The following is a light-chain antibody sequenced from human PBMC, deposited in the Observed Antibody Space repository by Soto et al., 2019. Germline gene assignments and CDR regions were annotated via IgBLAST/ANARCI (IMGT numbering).Light chain of an antibody. Sequence: SVLTQPASVSGSPGQSITISCTGTSSDVGGYNYVSWYQQHPGKAPKLMIYAVSNRPSGVSNRFSGSKSGNTATLTISGLQAEDEADYYRCSYTVSGTYVFGTGTKVTVL. V-gene: IGLV2-14*01. J-gene: IGLJ1*01. CDR1: SSDVGGYNY. CDR3: CSYTVSGTYV. CDR2: AVS.